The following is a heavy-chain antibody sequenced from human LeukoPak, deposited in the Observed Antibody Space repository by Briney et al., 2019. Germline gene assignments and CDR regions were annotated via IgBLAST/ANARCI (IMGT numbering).Heavy chain of an antibody. D-gene: IGHD2-2*01. V-gene: IGHV1-18*01. CDR2: ISAYNGNT. CDR3: ARDLRRYCSSTSCVSPY. Sequence: ASVKVSCKASGYTFTSYGISWLRQAPGQGLEWMGWISAYNGNTNYAQKLQGRVTMTTDTSTSTAYMELRSLRSDDTAVYYCARDLRRYCSSTSCVSPYWGQGTLVTVSS. J-gene: IGHJ4*02. CDR1: GYTFTSYG.